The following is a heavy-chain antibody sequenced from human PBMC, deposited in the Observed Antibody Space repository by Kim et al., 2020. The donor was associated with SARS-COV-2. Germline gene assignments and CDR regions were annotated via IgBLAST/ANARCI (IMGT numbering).Heavy chain of an antibody. D-gene: IGHD5-18*01. CDR1: GFTFSSYG. J-gene: IGHJ4*01. V-gene: IGHV3-33*05. CDR2: ISYDGSNI. CDR3: ARDFPLHPAMVTLDY. Sequence: GGSLRLSCAASGFTFSSYGMHWVRQAPGKGLEWVAVISYDGSNIYYADSVKGRFTISRDNSKNTLYLQMNSLRAEDTAVYYCARDFPLHPAMVTLDYLV.